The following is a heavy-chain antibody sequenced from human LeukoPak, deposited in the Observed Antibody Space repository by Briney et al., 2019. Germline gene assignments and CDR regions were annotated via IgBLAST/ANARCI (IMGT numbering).Heavy chain of an antibody. CDR3: AKDSSGIAAAGTSEQDY. J-gene: IGHJ4*02. V-gene: IGHV3-23*01. CDR1: GFTFSSYA. D-gene: IGHD6-13*01. CDR2: ISGSGGST. Sequence: PGGSLRLSCAASGFTFSSYAMSWVRQAPGKGLEWVSAISGSGGSTYYADSVKGRFTISRDNSKNTLYLQMNSLRAEDTAVYYCAKDSSGIAAAGTSEQDYWGQGTLVTVSS.